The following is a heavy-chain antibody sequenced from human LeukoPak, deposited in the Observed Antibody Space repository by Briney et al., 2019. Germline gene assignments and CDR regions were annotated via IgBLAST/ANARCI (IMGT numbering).Heavy chain of an antibody. Sequence: PGGSLRLSCAASGFTFSNAWMSGVRQAPGKGLEWVGRIKSKTDGGTTDYAAPVKGRFTISRDDSKNTLYLQMNSLKTEDTAVYYCTTDLPPLSITMIVVVPTGYWGQGTLVTVSS. CDR2: IKSKTDGGTT. V-gene: IGHV3-15*01. D-gene: IGHD3-22*01. J-gene: IGHJ4*02. CDR3: TTDLPPLSITMIVVVPTGY. CDR1: GFTFSNAW.